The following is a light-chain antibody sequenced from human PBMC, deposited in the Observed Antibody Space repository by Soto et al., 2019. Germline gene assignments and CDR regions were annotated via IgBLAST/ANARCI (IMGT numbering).Light chain of an antibody. CDR1: SSDVGSYNL. CDR3: CSYAGSRTFVV. V-gene: IGLV2-23*03. CDR2: EGS. J-gene: IGLJ2*01. Sequence: QSALTQPASVSGSPGQSITISCTGTSSDVGSYNLVSWYQQHPGKAPKLMIYEGSYRPSGVSNRFSGSKSGNTASLTISGLQAEDEADYYCCSYAGSRTFVVFGGGTKVTVL.